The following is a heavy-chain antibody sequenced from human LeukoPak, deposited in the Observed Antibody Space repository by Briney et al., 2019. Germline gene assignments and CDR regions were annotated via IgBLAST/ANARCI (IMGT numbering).Heavy chain of an antibody. CDR1: GYTYTSYD. Sequence: ASVKVSCKASGYTYTSYDINWVRQAPGQGLEWMGWINPNSGGTNYAQKFQGWVTMTRDTSISTAYMELSRLRSDDTAVYYCARGRTTYYYGSGSYYTIVIWGQGTLVTVSS. CDR2: INPNSGGT. V-gene: IGHV1-2*04. CDR3: ARGRTTYYYGSGSYYTIVI. D-gene: IGHD3-10*01. J-gene: IGHJ4*02.